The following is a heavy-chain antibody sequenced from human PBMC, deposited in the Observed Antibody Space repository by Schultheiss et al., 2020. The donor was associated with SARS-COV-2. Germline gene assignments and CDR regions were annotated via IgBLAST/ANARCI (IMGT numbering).Heavy chain of an antibody. V-gene: IGHV3-53*01. CDR3: ARDRIAVAGKESYCFDY. D-gene: IGHD6-19*01. Sequence: ETLSLTCAVSGVSISSSNWWSWVRQPPGKGLEWVAVIYSGGSTYYADSVKGRFTISRDNSKNTLYLQMNSLRAEDTAVYYCARDRIAVAGKESYCFDYWGQGTLVTVSS. CDR2: IYSGGST. CDR1: GVSISSSNW. J-gene: IGHJ4*02.